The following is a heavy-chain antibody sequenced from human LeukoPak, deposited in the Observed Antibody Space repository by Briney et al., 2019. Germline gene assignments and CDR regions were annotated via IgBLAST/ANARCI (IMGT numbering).Heavy chain of an antibody. J-gene: IGHJ4*02. Sequence: GGSLRLSCAASGFTFSSYWMYWVRQAPGKGLMWVSRINTDGSSTSYADSVKGRFTISRDNAKNTLYLQMNSLRAEDTAVYYCATTVTTIHWGQGTLVTVSS. V-gene: IGHV3-74*01. CDR1: GFTFSSYW. CDR3: ATTVTTIH. CDR2: INTDGSST. D-gene: IGHD4-11*01.